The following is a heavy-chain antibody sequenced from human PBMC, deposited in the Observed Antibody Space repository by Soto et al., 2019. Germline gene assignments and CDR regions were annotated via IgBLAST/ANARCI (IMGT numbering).Heavy chain of an antibody. CDR1: GFTFSSYA. D-gene: IGHD2-2*01. J-gene: IGHJ3*01. CDR2: IINSGGNT. CDR3: AKVPLLRYCSSTSCPGEAFDF. V-gene: IGHV3-23*01. Sequence: GGSLRLSCAASGFTFSSYAMSWVRQAPGKGLECVSTIINSGGNTYYADSVKGRFTISRDNSKNTLYLQMNSLRAEDTAVYYCAKVPLLRYCSSTSCPGEAFDFWGQGTMVTVSS.